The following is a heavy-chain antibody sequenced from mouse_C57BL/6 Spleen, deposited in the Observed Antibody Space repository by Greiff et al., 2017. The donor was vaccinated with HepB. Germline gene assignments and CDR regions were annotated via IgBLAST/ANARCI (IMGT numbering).Heavy chain of an antibody. Sequence: VQLQQSGAELMKPGASVKLSCKATGYTFTGYWIEWVKQRPGHGLEWIGEILPGSGSTNYNEKFKGKATFTADTSSNTAYKQLSILTTEDSAIYYCTRGSIYYDLAWFAYWGQGTLVTVSA. CDR3: TRGSIYYDLAWFAY. D-gene: IGHD2-4*01. CDR2: ILPGSGST. CDR1: GYTFTGYW. J-gene: IGHJ3*01. V-gene: IGHV1-9*01.